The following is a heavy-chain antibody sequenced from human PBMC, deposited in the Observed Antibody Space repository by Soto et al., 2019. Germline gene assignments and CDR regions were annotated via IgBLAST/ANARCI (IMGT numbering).Heavy chain of an antibody. V-gene: IGHV3-23*01. CDR2: ISGNSGHA. D-gene: IGHD3-16*02. J-gene: IGHJ4*02. CDR3: ARAPSEYIWGSYLRYFEY. CDR1: GFPFSNYA. Sequence: EVELLESGGAFIQPGGSLRLSCAASGFPFSNYAMACVRQASGKGLEWVSGISGNSGHAFYADSVKGRFTSSRDNSRNTLYLQMESLRAEDTATYYCARAPSEYIWGSYLRYFEYWGQGTLVAVSS.